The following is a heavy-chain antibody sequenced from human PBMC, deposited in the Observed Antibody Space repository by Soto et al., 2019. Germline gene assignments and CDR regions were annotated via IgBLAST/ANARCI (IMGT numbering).Heavy chain of an antibody. Sequence: ASVKVSCKASGYTFIGYYIHWVRQAPGQGLEWMGWINPNSGGANYAQRFQGWVTMTRDRSISTAYMELSRLKSDDTAVYYCARVGGGLASLGYYGMDVWGQGTTVTVSS. CDR2: INPNSGGA. CDR3: ARVGGGLASLGYYGMDV. V-gene: IGHV1-2*04. D-gene: IGHD3-10*01. J-gene: IGHJ6*02. CDR1: GYTFIGYY.